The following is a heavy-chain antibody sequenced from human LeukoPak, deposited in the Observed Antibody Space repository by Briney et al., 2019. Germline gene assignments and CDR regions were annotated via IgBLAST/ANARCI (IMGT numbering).Heavy chain of an antibody. Sequence: PGGSLRLSCVGSGFTLSNYVMSWVRQAPGKGLEWVSVISGRGGSTNYADSVKGRFTISRDNSKDTLYLQMSGLRGEDTAVYYCAKHPPWGDLWTGRDVGFDYWGQGTLVTVSS. CDR1: GFTLSNYV. J-gene: IGHJ4*02. CDR3: AKHPPWGDLWTGRDVGFDY. CDR2: ISGRGGST. V-gene: IGHV3-23*01. D-gene: IGHD3/OR15-3a*01.